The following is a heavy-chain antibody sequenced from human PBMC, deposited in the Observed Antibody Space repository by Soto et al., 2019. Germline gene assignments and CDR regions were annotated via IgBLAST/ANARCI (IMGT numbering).Heavy chain of an antibody. D-gene: IGHD6-6*01. V-gene: IGHV1-18*04. CDR1: GYTFTTYD. CDR3: ARDSTARLAWFDP. Sequence: WASVKVSCKASGYTFTTYDITWVRQAPGQGLEWMGWISGYNGNTKYAPRLQGRVTLTTETSTSTAYMELRSLTSDDTAVYYCARDSTARLAWFDPWGQGTPVTVSS. CDR2: ISGYNGNT. J-gene: IGHJ5*02.